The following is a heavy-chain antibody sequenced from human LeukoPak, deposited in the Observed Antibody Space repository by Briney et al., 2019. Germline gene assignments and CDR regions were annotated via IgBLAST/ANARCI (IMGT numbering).Heavy chain of an antibody. D-gene: IGHD4-17*01. Sequence: ASVKVSCKASGYTFTGYYMHWVRQAPGQGLEWMGWINPNSGGTNYAQKFQGRVTMTRDTSISTAYMELSRLRSDDTAVYYCARDPNYGDYPFPFDYWGQGTLVTVSS. CDR2: INPNSGGT. J-gene: IGHJ4*02. CDR3: ARDPNYGDYPFPFDY. CDR1: GYTFTGYY. V-gene: IGHV1-2*02.